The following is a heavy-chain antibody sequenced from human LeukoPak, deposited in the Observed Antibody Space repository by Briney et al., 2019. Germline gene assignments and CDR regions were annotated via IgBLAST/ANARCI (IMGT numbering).Heavy chain of an antibody. CDR3: ARTLWKWELLFDY. D-gene: IGHD1-26*01. J-gene: IGHJ4*02. Sequence: PSGTLSLTCTVSGDSIYNSDYYWGWIRQPLGKGLEWIGSIFYGGSTYYNPSLESRVTVSIVTSKNQFSLKLSSVTAADTAVYYCARTLWKWELLFDYWGQGTLVTVSS. CDR2: IFYGGST. V-gene: IGHV4-39*07. CDR1: GDSIYNSDYY.